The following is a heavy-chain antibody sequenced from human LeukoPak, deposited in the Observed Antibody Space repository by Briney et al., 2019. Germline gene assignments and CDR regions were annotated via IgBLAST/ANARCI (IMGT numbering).Heavy chain of an antibody. Sequence: GGSLRLSCAASGFTFSSYAMHWVRQAPGKGLEWVAVISYDGSNKYYADSVKGRFTISRDNSKNTLYLQMNSLRAEDTAVYYCARGLYDILTGPDYWDQGTLVTVSS. V-gene: IGHV3-30*04. CDR2: ISYDGSNK. D-gene: IGHD3-9*01. J-gene: IGHJ4*02. CDR1: GFTFSSYA. CDR3: ARGLYDILTGPDY.